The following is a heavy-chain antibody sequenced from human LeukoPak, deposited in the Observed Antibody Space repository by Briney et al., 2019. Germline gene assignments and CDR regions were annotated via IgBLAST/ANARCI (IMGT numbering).Heavy chain of an antibody. CDR1: ACTFTIYA. J-gene: IGHJ3*02. Sequence: SVKVSCKASACTFTIYAISLVRQAPGQGLEWMGGVIPIFGTTKYAQRFRGRVMITADESTRTAYMELSRLRSEDTAVYYCATTYYYDRWGRAFDIWGQGTMVTVSS. D-gene: IGHD3-22*01. CDR3: ATTYYYDRWGRAFDI. CDR2: VIPIFGTT. V-gene: IGHV1-69*13.